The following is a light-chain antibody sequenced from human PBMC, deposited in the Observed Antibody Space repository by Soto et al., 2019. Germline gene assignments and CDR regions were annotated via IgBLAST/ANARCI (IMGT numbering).Light chain of an antibody. CDR3: QTWGTDIVV. V-gene: IGLV4-69*01. CDR1: SGHSSYA. Sequence: QLVLTQSPSASASLGASVKLTCTLSSGHSSYAIAWHQQQPEKGPQYLMNLNSDGSHTKGDGIPDRFSGSSSGAERYLTISSLQSEDEADYYCQTWGTDIVVFGGGTKLTVL. J-gene: IGLJ2*01. CDR2: LNSDGSH.